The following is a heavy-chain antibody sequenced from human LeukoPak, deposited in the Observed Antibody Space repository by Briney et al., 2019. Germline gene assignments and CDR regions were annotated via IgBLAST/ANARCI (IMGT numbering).Heavy chain of an antibody. J-gene: IGHJ5*02. V-gene: IGHV4-38-2*02. CDR3: ARDPAIVATISTSGFDP. CDR1: GYSISSGYY. Sequence: SETLSLTCTVSGYSISSGYYWGWIRQPPGKGLEWIGSIYHSGSTYYNPSLKSRVTISVDTSKNQFSLKLSSVTAADTAVYYCARDPAIVATISTSGFDPWGRGTLVSVSS. CDR2: IYHSGST. D-gene: IGHD2-15*01.